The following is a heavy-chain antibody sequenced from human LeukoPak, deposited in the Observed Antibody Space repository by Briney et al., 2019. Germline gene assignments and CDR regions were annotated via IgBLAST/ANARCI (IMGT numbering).Heavy chain of an antibody. Sequence: PSETLSLTCTVSGGSISSGSYYWSWIRQPAGKGLEWIGRIYTSGSTNYNPSLKSRVTMSVDTSKNQFSLKLSSVTAADTAAYYCARDDPLAYWGQGTLVTVSS. CDR3: ARDDPLAY. V-gene: IGHV4-61*02. J-gene: IGHJ4*02. CDR1: GGSISSGSYY. CDR2: IYTSGST.